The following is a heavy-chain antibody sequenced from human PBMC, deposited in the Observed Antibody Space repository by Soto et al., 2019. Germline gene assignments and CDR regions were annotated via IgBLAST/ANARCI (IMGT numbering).Heavy chain of an antibody. Sequence: GGSLRLSCAASGFTFSSYGMHWVRQAPGKGLEWVAVISYDGSNKYYADSVKGRFTISRDNSKNTLYLQMNSLRAEDTAVYYCAKGPHGDVDPYYFDYWGQGTLVTVS. CDR2: ISYDGSNK. J-gene: IGHJ4*02. V-gene: IGHV3-30*18. CDR3: AKGPHGDVDPYYFDY. D-gene: IGHD4-17*01. CDR1: GFTFSSYG.